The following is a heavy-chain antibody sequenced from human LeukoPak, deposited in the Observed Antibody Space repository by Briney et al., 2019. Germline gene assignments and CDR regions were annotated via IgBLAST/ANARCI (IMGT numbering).Heavy chain of an antibody. CDR1: GGTFSSYA. Sequence: GASVKVSCKASGGTFSSYAISWVRQAPGQGLEWMGGIIPIFGTANYAQKFQGRVTITADESTSTAYMELSSLRSEDTAVYYCARSQLGYCSSTSCQQTYYYYYGMDVWGQGTTVTVSS. D-gene: IGHD2-2*01. V-gene: IGHV1-69*13. CDR3: ARSQLGYCSSTSCQQTYYYYYGMDV. CDR2: IIPIFGTA. J-gene: IGHJ6*02.